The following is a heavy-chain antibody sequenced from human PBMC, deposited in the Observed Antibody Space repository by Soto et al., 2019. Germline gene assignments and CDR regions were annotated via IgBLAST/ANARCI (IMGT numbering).Heavy chain of an antibody. CDR3: ATLPPRIVVVMSPFTS. J-gene: IGHJ4*02. V-gene: IGHV4-4*02. D-gene: IGHD2-21*01. CDR1: GTSISSTFW. CDR2: IYHSGMA. Sequence: VQLRQSGSGLVKPSGTLSLTCFVSGTSISSTFWWTWVRQAPGKGLEWIGEIYHSGMAKYNPSLKSLVTISVDKSSNQFSLTLTSVTAADTAMYYCATLPPRIVVVMSPFTSWGQGTPVTVSS.